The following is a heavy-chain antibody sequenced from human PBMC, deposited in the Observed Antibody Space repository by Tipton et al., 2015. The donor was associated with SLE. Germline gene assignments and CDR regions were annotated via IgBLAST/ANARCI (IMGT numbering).Heavy chain of an antibody. CDR2: IHRDGSET. V-gene: IGHV3-7*01. Sequence: SLRLSCDASGFTFSSYWMTWVRQAPGGGLEWVANIHRDGSETYYVDSVEGRFTISRDNAENSLFLQMNSLRAEDTAVYYCARDGRDYNKLEGFLDYWGQGALVTVSS. CDR1: GFTFSSYW. J-gene: IGHJ4*02. CDR3: ARDGRDYNKLEGFLDY. D-gene: IGHD4-11*01.